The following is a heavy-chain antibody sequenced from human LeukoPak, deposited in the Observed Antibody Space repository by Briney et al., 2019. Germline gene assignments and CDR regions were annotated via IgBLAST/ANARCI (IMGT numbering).Heavy chain of an antibody. Sequence: GGSLRLSCAASGFTFSSYAMHWVRQAPGKGLEWVSSISSSSTYRKYADSVKGRFTISRDNSKNTLYLQMNSLRAEDTAAYYCATEDSSDYYSFDYWGQGTLVTVSS. CDR2: ISSSSTYR. CDR3: ATEDSSDYYSFDY. J-gene: IGHJ4*02. CDR1: GFTFSSYA. D-gene: IGHD3-22*01. V-gene: IGHV3-21*04.